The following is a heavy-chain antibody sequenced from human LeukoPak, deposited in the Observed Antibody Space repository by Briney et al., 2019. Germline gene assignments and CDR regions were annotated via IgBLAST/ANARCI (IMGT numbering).Heavy chain of an antibody. Sequence: GGSLRLSCAASGFPFSSHSMNWVRQAPGKGLEWASPISSSSYYIHYADSVKGRFTISRDDAKNSLYLQMNNLRAEDTAVYYCARAGLYQLLWAFDYWGRGTLVTVSS. V-gene: IGHV3-21*01. CDR1: GFPFSSHS. J-gene: IGHJ2*01. CDR3: ARAGLYQLLWAFDY. CDR2: ISSSSYYI. D-gene: IGHD2-2*01.